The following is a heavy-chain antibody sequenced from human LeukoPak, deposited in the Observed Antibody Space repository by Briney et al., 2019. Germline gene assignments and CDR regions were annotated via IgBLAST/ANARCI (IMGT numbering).Heavy chain of an antibody. V-gene: IGHV3-7*01. Sequence: GGSLRLSCAASGFTFSTYWMNWVRQAPGKGLEWVANIKQDGSEKYYVDSVKGRFTISRDNAKNSLYLQMNSLRAEDTAVYYCATEPRWELYSFDIWGQGTMVTVSS. D-gene: IGHD1-7*01. CDR1: GFTFSTYW. CDR2: IKQDGSEK. J-gene: IGHJ3*02. CDR3: ATEPRWELYSFDI.